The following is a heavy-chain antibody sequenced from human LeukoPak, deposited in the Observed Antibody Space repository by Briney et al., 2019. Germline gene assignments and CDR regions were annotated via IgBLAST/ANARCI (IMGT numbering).Heavy chain of an antibody. J-gene: IGHJ4*02. CDR1: GGTFSSYA. Sequence: SVKVSCKASGGTFSSYAISWVRQAPGQGLEWMGRIIPILGIANYAQKFQGGVTITADKSTSTAYMELSSLRSEDTAVYYCARDYTSGWYNFDYWGQGTLVTVSS. V-gene: IGHV1-69*04. CDR3: ARDYTSGWYNFDY. CDR2: IIPILGIA. D-gene: IGHD6-19*01.